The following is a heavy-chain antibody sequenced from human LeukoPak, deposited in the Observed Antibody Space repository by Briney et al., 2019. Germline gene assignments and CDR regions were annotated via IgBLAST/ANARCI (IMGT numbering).Heavy chain of an antibody. J-gene: IGHJ4*02. CDR2: VYYSGGDT. CDR3: AKDHGQARVPRRFDY. D-gene: IGHD2-2*01. Sequence: GGSLRLSCAASGFAFNTFAMSWVRQAPGKGLELVSTVYYSGGDTYSADSVKGRFTISRDNSRNMLYLQMNSLRADDTAVYYCAKDHGQARVPRRFDYWGQGTLVTVSS. CDR1: GFAFNTFA. V-gene: IGHV3-23*01.